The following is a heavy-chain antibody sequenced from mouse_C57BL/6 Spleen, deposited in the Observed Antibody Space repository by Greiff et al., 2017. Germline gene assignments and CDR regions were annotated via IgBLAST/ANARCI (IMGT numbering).Heavy chain of an antibody. CDR3: ARAVVAPFAY. CDR2: IHPNSGST. V-gene: IGHV1-64*01. Sequence: VQLQQPGAELVKPGASVKLSCKASGYTFTSYWMHWVKQRPGQGLEWIGMIHPNSGSTNYNEKFKSKATLTVDKSSSTAYMQLSSLTSEASAVYYCARAVVAPFAYWGQGTLVTVSA. J-gene: IGHJ3*01. D-gene: IGHD1-1*01. CDR1: GYTFTSYW.